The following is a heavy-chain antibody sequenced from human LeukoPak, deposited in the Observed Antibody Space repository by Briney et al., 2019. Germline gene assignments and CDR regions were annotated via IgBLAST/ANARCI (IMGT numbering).Heavy chain of an antibody. J-gene: IGHJ4*02. Sequence: RQAPGXXXXXXSAISGSGGSTYYADSVKGRFTISRDNSKNTLYLQMNSLRAEDTAVYYCAKGSLTTVTTFVYWGQGTLVTVSS. V-gene: IGHV3-23*01. CDR2: ISGSGGST. CDR3: AKGSLTTVTTFVY. D-gene: IGHD4-17*01.